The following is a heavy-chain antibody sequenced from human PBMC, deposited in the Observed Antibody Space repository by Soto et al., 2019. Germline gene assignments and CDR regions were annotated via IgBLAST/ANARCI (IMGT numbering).Heavy chain of an antibody. J-gene: IGHJ4*02. CDR3: ARHRIDYGDPFDY. D-gene: IGHD4-17*01. V-gene: IGHV4-39*01. Sequence: PSETLSLTCTVPGGSISSSSYYWGWIRQPPGKGLEWIGSIYYSGSTYYNPSLKSRVTISVDTSKNQFSLKLSSVTAADTAVYYCARHRIDYGDPFDYWGQGTLVTVS. CDR2: IYYSGST. CDR1: GGSISSSSYY.